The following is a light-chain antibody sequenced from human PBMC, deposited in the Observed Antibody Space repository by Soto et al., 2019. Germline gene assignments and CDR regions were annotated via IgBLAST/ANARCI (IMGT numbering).Light chain of an antibody. CDR3: QQYGSSPET. Sequence: EMVLTQSPDTLSLSPGERATLSRRASQTVSSNFLAWYQQRPGQAPRLLIYGASSRATGIPDRFSGSGSGTDFTLTISRLEPEDLAVYYCQQYGSSPETFGQGTKVEIK. CDR2: GAS. V-gene: IGKV3-20*01. CDR1: QTVSSNF. J-gene: IGKJ1*01.